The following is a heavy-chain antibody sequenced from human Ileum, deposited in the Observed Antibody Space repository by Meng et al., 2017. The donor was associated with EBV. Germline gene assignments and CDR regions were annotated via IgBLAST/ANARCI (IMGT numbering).Heavy chain of an antibody. CDR1: GFTFSNYY. D-gene: IGHD6-13*01. V-gene: IGHV3-11*01. J-gene: IGHJ4*02. CDR2: ISSTGSTT. Sequence: QVQWVASGGGLVKPGGSLRLSCAASGFTFSNYYMNWIRQAPGKGLEWVSFISSTGSTTYYADSVKGRFTVSRDNAKNSLFLQMHSLRAEDTAVYYCVYSSSFHWGQGTLVTVSS. CDR3: VYSSSFH.